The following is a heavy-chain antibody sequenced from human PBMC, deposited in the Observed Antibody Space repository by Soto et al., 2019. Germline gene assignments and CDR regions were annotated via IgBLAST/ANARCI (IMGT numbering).Heavy chain of an antibody. D-gene: IGHD4-17*01. J-gene: IGHJ4*02. CDR2: IWHDGSKT. Sequence: ESGGGVVQPGRSLRLSCAASGFLFSSSGMHWVRQAPGKGLECVAIIWHDGSKTQYADSVKGRFIISRDNYNNTLYLQMSGLRAEDTAIYYCARGREGVYGDYFRSFFDYWGQGTLVTVSS. V-gene: IGHV3-33*01. CDR1: GFLFSSSG. CDR3: ARGREGVYGDYFRSFFDY.